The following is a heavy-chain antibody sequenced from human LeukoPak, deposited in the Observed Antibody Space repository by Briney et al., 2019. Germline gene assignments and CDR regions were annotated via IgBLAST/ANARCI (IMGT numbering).Heavy chain of an antibody. D-gene: IGHD2-2*01. J-gene: IGHJ4*02. CDR3: ARDWGVSSTSY. CDR1: GGSISSSSYY. CDR2: IYYSGST. Sequence: SETLSLTCTVSGGSISSSSYYWGWIRQPPGKGREWIGSIYYSGSTYYNPSLKSRVTISVDTSKNQFSLKLSSVTAADTAVYYCARDWGVSSTSYWGQGTLVTVSS. V-gene: IGHV4-39*07.